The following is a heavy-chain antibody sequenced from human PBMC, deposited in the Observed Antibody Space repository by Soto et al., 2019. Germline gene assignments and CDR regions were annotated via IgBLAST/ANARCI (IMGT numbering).Heavy chain of an antibody. Sequence: EVQLLESGGGLVQPGGSLRLSCAASGFTFSSYAMSWVRQAPGKGLGWVSDISGSGGNTHFADSVKGRFTISRDNSKNTLYLQMTSLRAEDTAVYYCAKGVVAARPWYFDLWGRGTLVTVSS. CDR2: ISGSGGNT. CDR3: AKGVVAARPWYFDL. J-gene: IGHJ2*01. CDR1: GFTFSSYA. D-gene: IGHD2-15*01. V-gene: IGHV3-23*01.